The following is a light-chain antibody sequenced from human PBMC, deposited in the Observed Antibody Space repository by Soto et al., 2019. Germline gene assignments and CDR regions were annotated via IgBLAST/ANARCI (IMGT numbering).Light chain of an antibody. Sequence: DLQMTQSPSSVSASVGDRVTITCRASQGISSLLAWYQQKPGKAPNLLIHTASSLQSGVPSRFRGSGSGTDFTLTISSLQPEDFATYYCQQANSFPLTFGGGTKVEIK. J-gene: IGKJ4*01. CDR1: QGISSL. V-gene: IGKV1-12*01. CDR3: QQANSFPLT. CDR2: TAS.